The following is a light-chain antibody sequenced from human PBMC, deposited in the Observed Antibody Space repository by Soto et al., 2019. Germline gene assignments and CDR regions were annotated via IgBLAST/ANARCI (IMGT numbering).Light chain of an antibody. J-gene: IGKJ5*01. V-gene: IGKV3-20*01. Sequence: EVVLTQSPGTLSLSRGERATLSCRASERIYSAYLGWYQQKPSQAPRLLIYGTSSRATGIPDRFSGSGSGTDFTLTISRLEPEDFAVYYCQQYGSSLFTFGQGTRLEIK. CDR1: ERIYSAY. CDR2: GTS. CDR3: QQYGSSLFT.